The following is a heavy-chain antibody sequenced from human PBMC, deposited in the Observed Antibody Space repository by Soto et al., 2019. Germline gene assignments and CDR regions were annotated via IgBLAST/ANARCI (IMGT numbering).Heavy chain of an antibody. Sequence: QVQLQESGPGLVKPSGTLSLTCAVSGGSISSSNSWSWVRQPPGKGLEWIGEIYHSGSTNYNPSHKSLVTMSVDKSKNQFSLKLSSVTAADTAVYYCARDGIAAAAGMGDYWGQGTLVTVSS. J-gene: IGHJ4*02. D-gene: IGHD6-13*01. CDR1: GGSISSSNS. CDR3: ARDGIAAAAGMGDY. V-gene: IGHV4-4*02. CDR2: IYHSGST.